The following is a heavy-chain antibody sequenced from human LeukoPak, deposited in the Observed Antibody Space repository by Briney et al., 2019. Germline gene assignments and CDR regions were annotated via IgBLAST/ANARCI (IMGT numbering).Heavy chain of an antibody. CDR3: ARKDIVLMVYGDAFDI. V-gene: IGHV3-48*01. D-gene: IGHD2-8*01. J-gene: IGHJ3*02. CDR1: GFTFSSYS. Sequence: PGGSLRLSCAASGFTFSSYSMNWVRQAPGKGLEWVSYISSSSSTIYYADSVKGRFTISRDNAKNSLYLQMNSLRAEDTAVYYCARKDIVLMVYGDAFDIWGQGTIVTVSS. CDR2: ISSSSSTI.